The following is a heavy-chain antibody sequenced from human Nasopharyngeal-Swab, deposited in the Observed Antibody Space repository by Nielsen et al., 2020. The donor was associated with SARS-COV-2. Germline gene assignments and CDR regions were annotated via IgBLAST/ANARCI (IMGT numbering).Heavy chain of an antibody. CDR1: GGTFSTYA. D-gene: IGHD3-10*01. CDR3: VRGGVQQRIDF. Sequence: SVKVSCKASGGTFSTYAIGWVRQAPGQGLEWMGGIIPMYGTPNYAQKFQDRVTISADVSTRTGFMELRSLGIDDTAVYYCVRGGVQQRIDFWGQGTLVTVSS. V-gene: IGHV1-69*13. CDR2: IIPMYGTP. J-gene: IGHJ4*02.